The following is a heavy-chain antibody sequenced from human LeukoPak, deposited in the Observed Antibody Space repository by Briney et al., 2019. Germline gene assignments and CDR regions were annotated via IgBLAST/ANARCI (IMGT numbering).Heavy chain of an antibody. CDR1: GGSISSYY. D-gene: IGHD3-10*01. J-gene: IGHJ4*02. CDR2: IYYSGST. V-gene: IGHV4-59*06. CDR3: ARCLITMVRGVIFPSFDY. Sequence: SETLSLTCTVSGGSISSYYWSWIRQHPGKGLEWIGYIYYSGSTYYNPSLKSRVTISVDTSKNQFSLKLSSVTAADTAVYYCARCLITMVRGVIFPSFDYWGQGTLVTVSS.